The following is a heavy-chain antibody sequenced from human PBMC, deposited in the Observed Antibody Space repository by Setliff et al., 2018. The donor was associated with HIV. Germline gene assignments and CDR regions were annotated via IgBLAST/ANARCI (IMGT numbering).Heavy chain of an antibody. V-gene: IGHV4-39*01. CDR1: GDSISRSRYY. CDR3: ARGPYYYDSSRVLREEGFDP. D-gene: IGHD3-22*01. Sequence: PSETLSLTCVVSGDSISRSRYYWGWIRQPPGKGLEWIGSFYYSGSTSYNPSLKSRVTISGDTSKNQVSLKLSSVTAADTAVYYCARGPYYYDSSRVLREEGFDPWGQGTLVTVSS. CDR2: FYYSGST. J-gene: IGHJ5*02.